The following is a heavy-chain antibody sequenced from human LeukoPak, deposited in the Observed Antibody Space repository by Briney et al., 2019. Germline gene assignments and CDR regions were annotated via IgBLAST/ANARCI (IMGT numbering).Heavy chain of an antibody. CDR1: GGSISSYY. D-gene: IGHD3-10*01. J-gene: IGHJ6*02. V-gene: IGHV4-59*08. CDR3: ANTMVRGSYNMDV. Sequence: PLETLSLTCTVSGGSISSYYWSWIRQPPGKGLEWIGYIYYSGSTNYNPSLKSRVTISVDTSKNQFSLKLSSVTAADTAVYYCANTMVRGSYNMDVWGQGTTVTVSS. CDR2: IYYSGST.